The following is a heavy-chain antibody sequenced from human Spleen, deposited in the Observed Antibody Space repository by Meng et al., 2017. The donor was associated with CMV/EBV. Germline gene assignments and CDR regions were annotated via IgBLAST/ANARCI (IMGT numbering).Heavy chain of an antibody. D-gene: IGHD2-2*01. J-gene: IGHJ5*02. V-gene: IGHV3-9*01. CDR1: GFTFDDYA. CDR2: ISWNSGSI. Sequence: GGSLRLSCTASGFTFDDYAMHWVRQAPGKGLEWVSGISWNSGSIGYADSVKGRFTISRDNAKNSLYLQMNSLRAEDTAVYYCARDHIVPAADDWFDPWGQGTLVTVSS. CDR3: ARDHIVPAADDWFDP.